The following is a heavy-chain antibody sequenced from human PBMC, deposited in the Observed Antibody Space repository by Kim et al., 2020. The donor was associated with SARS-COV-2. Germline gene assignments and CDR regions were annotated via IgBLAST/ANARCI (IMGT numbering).Heavy chain of an antibody. CDR2: IYSGGST. D-gene: IGHD5-18*01. Sequence: GGSLRLSCAASGFTVSSNYMSWVRQAPGKGLEWVSVIYSGGSTYYADSVKGRFTISRDNSKNTLYLQMNSLRAEDTAVYYCAREEGGYSYGRPDYYYYGMNVWVQGTTVTVSS. CDR3: AREEGGYSYGRPDYYYYGMNV. CDR1: GFTVSSNY. V-gene: IGHV3-66*02. J-gene: IGHJ6*02.